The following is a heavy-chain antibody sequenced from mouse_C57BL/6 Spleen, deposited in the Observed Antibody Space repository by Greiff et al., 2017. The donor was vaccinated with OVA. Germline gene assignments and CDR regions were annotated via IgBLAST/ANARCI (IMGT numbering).Heavy chain of an antibody. Sequence: VQLQQSGAELVKPGASVKISCKASGYAFSSYWMNWVKQRPGKGLEWIGQIYPGDGDTNYNGKFKGKATLTADKSSSTAYMQLSSLTSEDSAVYFCARGTPYCAVDYWGQGTSVTVSS. CDR3: ARGTPYCAVDY. J-gene: IGHJ4*01. CDR1: GYAFSSYW. CDR2: IYPGDGDT. D-gene: IGHD3-3*01. V-gene: IGHV1-80*01.